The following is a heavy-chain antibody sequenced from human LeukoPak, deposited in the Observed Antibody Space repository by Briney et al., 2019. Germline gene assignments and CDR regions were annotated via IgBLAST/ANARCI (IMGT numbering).Heavy chain of an antibody. J-gene: IGHJ4*02. V-gene: IGHV3-30-3*01. CDR3: ARDQYDTWSRRGNFDS. CDR2: ISYDGSNK. D-gene: IGHD3-3*01. CDR1: GFTFSGYP. Sequence: GGSLRLSCAASGFTFSGYPIHWVRQAPGKGLEWVAVISYDGSNKYYADSVKGRFTISRDNSKNTLYLQMNSLRTEDTAVYYCARDQYDTWSRRGNFDSWGQGTLVIVSS.